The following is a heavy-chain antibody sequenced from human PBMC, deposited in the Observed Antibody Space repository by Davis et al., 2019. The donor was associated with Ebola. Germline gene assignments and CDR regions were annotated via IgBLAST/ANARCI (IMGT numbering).Heavy chain of an antibody. CDR3: ASGIAVAGNRAGDAFDI. CDR1: GYTFTYRY. Sequence: SVKVSCKASGYTFTYRYLHWVRQAPRQALEWMGWITPFNGNTNYAQKFQDRVTITRDRSMSTAYMELSSLRSEDTAMYYCASGIAVAGNRAGDAFDIWDQGTMVTVSS. D-gene: IGHD6-19*01. J-gene: IGHJ3*02. V-gene: IGHV1-45*03. CDR2: ITPFNGNT.